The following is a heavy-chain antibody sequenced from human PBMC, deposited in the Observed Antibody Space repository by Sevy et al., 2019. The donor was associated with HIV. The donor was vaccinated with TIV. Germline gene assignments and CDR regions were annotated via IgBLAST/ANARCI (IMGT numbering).Heavy chain of an antibody. J-gene: IGHJ4*02. Sequence: GGSLRLSCAVSGFPVRSNYISWVRQAPGKGLEWVSTIYAGGNTYYADSVKGRFSISRDNSKNIVYLKINSLRGEDTSVYYCARETVSGYNLWGQGTLVTVSS. CDR3: ARETVSGYNL. CDR2: IYAGGNT. CDR1: GFPVRSNY. V-gene: IGHV3-53*01. D-gene: IGHD5-12*01.